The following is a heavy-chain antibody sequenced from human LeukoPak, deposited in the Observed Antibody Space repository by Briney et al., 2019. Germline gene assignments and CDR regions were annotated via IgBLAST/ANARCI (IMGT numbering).Heavy chain of an antibody. CDR1: GFTFDDYA. V-gene: IGHV3-9*01. Sequence: GRSLRLSCAASGFTFDDYAMHWVRQAPGKGLEWVSGISWNSGSIGYADSVKGRFTISRDNAKNSLYLQMNSLRAEDTAIYYCTRVGYIDEGIDYWGQGTLVTVSS. D-gene: IGHD5-24*01. J-gene: IGHJ4*02. CDR2: ISWNSGSI. CDR3: TRVGYIDEGIDY.